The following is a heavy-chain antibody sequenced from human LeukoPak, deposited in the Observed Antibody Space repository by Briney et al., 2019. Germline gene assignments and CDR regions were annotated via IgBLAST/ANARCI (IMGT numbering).Heavy chain of an antibody. CDR3: AKASAMIVVVSKHFDY. CDR1: GFTFGDYG. Sequence: GGSLRLSCAASGFTFGDYGMSWVRQAPGKGLEWVSGLNWDGGTTGHADSVKGRFTISRDNAKNSLYLQMNSLRAEDTAVYYCAKASAMIVVVSKHFDYWGQGTLVTVSS. J-gene: IGHJ4*02. D-gene: IGHD3-22*01. V-gene: IGHV3-20*04. CDR2: LNWDGGTT.